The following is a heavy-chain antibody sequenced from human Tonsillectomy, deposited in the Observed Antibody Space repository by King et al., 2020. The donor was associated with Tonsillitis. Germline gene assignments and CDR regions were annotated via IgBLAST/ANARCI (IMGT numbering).Heavy chain of an antibody. J-gene: IGHJ3*02. CDR3: ARPNDTSLAFDI. V-gene: IGHV4-39*02. CDR1: GGSISSSTSPY. Sequence: QLQESGPGLVKPSETLSLTCTVSGGSISSSTSPYWGWIRQPPGKGLEWIGRVFYTSTPFHNPSLKSRVTVSVATSRNRFSLKLSSVTAADTAMYYCARPNDTSLAFDIWGQGTMVTVSS. CDR2: VFYTSTP. D-gene: IGHD3-22*01.